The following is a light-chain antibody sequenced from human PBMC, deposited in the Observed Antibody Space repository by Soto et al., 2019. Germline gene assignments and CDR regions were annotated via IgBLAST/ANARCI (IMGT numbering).Light chain of an antibody. V-gene: IGKV1-9*01. CDR3: QQLNSYPVT. J-gene: IGKJ4*01. CDR2: ATS. CDR1: QGLNSY. Sequence: DIQLTQSPSFLSASVGDRVTITCRASQGLNSYFAWYQQKPGKAPKLLLYATSTLQSVFPSRFSGSGSGAEFTLTITSLQPEDIATYSCQQLNSYPVTFGGGTKVEIK.